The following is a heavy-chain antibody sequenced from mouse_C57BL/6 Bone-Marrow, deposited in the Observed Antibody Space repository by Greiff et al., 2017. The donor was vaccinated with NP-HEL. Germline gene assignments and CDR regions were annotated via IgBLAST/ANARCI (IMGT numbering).Heavy chain of an antibody. CDR2: IRLKSDNYAT. D-gene: IGHD4-1*01. Sequence: EVMLVESGGGLVQPGGSMKLSCVASGFTFSNYWMNWVRQSPEKGLEWVAQIRLKSDNYATHYAESVKGRFTISRDDSKSSVYLQMNNLRAEDTGIYYCTELGEYYYAMDYWGQGTSVTVSS. J-gene: IGHJ4*01. CDR1: GFTFSNYW. CDR3: TELGEYYYAMDY. V-gene: IGHV6-3*01.